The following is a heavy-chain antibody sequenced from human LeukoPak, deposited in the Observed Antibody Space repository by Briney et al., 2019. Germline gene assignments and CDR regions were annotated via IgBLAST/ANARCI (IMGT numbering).Heavy chain of an antibody. CDR2: IGIDSGNT. Sequence: GGSLRLSCAASGFTFSDYSMNWVRQAPGKGLEWISCIGIDSGNTNYADSVKGRFTISGDKAKNSLYLQMNSLRVEDTAVYYCARDYKYAFDNWGQGTLVTVSS. D-gene: IGHD5-24*01. J-gene: IGHJ4*02. CDR3: ARDYKYAFDN. V-gene: IGHV3-48*01. CDR1: GFTFSDYS.